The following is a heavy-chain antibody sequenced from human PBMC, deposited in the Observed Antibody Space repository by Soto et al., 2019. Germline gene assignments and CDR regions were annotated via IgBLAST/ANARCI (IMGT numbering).Heavy chain of an antibody. Sequence: SVKVSCKASGGTFSSYAISWVRQAPGQGLEWMGGIIPIFGTANYAQKFQGRVTITADESTSTAYMELSSLRSEDTAAYYCARALTRDYYYYGMDVWGQGTTVTVSS. CDR2: IIPIFGTA. V-gene: IGHV1-69*13. CDR3: ARALTRDYYYYGMDV. CDR1: GGTFSSYA. J-gene: IGHJ6*02.